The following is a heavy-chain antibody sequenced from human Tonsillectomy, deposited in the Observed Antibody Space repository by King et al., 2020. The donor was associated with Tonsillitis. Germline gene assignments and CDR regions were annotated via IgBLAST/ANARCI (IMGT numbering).Heavy chain of an antibody. D-gene: IGHD3-10*01. V-gene: IGHV4-59*01. J-gene: IGHJ4*02. CDR2: IYYSGST. CDR3: AGGSVARPYY. CDR1: GGSISSYY. Sequence: VQLQESGPGLVKPSETLSLTCTVSGGSISSYYWSWIRQPPGKGLEWFGYIYYSGSTNYNPSLKSRVTISVDTSKNQFSLKLSSVTAADTAVYYCAGGSVARPYYWGQGTLVTVSS.